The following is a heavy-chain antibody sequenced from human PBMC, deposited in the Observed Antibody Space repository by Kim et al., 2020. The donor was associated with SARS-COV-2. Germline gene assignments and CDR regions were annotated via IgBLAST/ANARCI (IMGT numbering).Heavy chain of an antibody. CDR3: ARVAVAGPYYYYYYMDV. V-gene: IGHV3-33*01. J-gene: IGHJ6*03. CDR2: IWYDGSNK. Sequence: GGSLRLSCAASGFTFSSYGMHWVRQAPGKGLEWMAHIWYDGSNKNYTDSVKGRFAISRDNSKNTLYLQMNSLRAEDTAVYYCARVAVAGPYYYYYYMDV. CDR1: GFTFSSYG. D-gene: IGHD6-13*01.